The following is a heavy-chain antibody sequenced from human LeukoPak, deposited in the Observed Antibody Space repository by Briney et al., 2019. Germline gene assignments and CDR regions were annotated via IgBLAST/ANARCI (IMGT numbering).Heavy chain of an antibody. Sequence: GGSLRLSCAGSGFAFSASDLHWVRRASGKGLEWVGRIRGKPNNYATAYAASMKGRFSISRDDSKTMAYLQMNSLKTEDTAVYYCARAKPKNMVRGLIMRRESRYYFDYWGQGTLVTVSS. D-gene: IGHD3-10*01. CDR3: ARAKPKNMVRGLIMRRESRYYFDY. J-gene: IGHJ4*02. CDR1: GFAFSASD. CDR2: IRGKPNNYAT. V-gene: IGHV3-73*01.